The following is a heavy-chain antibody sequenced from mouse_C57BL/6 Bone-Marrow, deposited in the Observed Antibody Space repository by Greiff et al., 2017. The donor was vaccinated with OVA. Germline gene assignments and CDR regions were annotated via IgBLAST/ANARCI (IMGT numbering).Heavy chain of an antibody. V-gene: IGHV1-22*01. Sequence: EVQLQQSGPELVKPGASVKMSCKASGYTFTDYNMHWVKQSHGKSLEWIGYINPNNGGTSYNQKFKGKATLTVNKSSSTAYMELRSLTSEDSAVYYCARGIYYGTLYYFDYWGQGTTLTVSS. CDR3: ARGIYYGTLYYFDY. CDR1: GYTFTDYN. D-gene: IGHD2-1*01. J-gene: IGHJ2*01. CDR2: INPNNGGT.